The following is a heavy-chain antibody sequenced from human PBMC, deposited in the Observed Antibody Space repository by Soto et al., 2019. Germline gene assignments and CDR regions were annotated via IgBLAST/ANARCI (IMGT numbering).Heavy chain of an antibody. V-gene: IGHV2-5*02. CDR2: IYWDDDK. CDR3: AHSGRWLQSDY. J-gene: IGHJ4*02. D-gene: IGHD5-12*01. CDR1: GFSLSTSAVG. Sequence: QITLKESGPTLVKPTQTLTLTCTSSGFSLSTSAVGVGWIRQPPGKALEWLALIYWDDDKRYSPSLKSRLTITKDTSKNQAVLTMTNMDPVETATYYCAHSGRWLQSDYWGQGTLVTVSS.